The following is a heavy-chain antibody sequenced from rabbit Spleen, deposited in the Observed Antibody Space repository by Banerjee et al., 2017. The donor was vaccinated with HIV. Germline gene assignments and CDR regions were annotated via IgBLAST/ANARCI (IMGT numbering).Heavy chain of an antibody. D-gene: IGHD1-1*01. CDR1: GVSFSGSSY. J-gene: IGHJ6*01. CDR2: IDSGSSAFT. Sequence: LVESGGGLVKPGASLTLTCIASGVSFSGSSYMCWVRQAPGKGLEWIACIDSGSSAFTYFASWAKGRFTISKTSSTTVTLHMTSPTAADTATYFCARDTSSSFSSYGMDLWGPGTLVTVS. CDR3: ARDTSSSFSSYGMDL. V-gene: IGHV1S40*01.